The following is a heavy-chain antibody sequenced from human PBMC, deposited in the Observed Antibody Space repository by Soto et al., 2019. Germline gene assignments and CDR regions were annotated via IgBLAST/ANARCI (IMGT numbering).Heavy chain of an antibody. Sequence: PSESLSLTCAVSGVSISSSNLWSWVRQPRGKGLGWIGEIYHSGSTNYNPSLKSRVTISVDKSKNQLSLQLSTVTAADTAVYYCARDRNYYYRMDVWGQGTMVTVSS. V-gene: IGHV4-4*02. CDR2: IYHSGST. CDR3: ARDRNYYYRMDV. CDR1: GVSISSSNL. J-gene: IGHJ6*02.